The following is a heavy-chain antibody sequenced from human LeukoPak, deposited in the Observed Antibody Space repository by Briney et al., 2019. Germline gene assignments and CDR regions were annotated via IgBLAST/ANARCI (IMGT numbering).Heavy chain of an antibody. CDR1: GGSISSNNW. V-gene: IGHV4-4*02. J-gene: IGHJ4*02. Sequence: PSGTLSLTCAVSGGSISSNNWWSWVRQPPGKGLEWIGEIYHSGSTNYNPSLKSRVTISVDKSKNQFSLKLSSVTAADTAVYYCARYQGWGPRTFDYWGQGTLVTVSS. D-gene: IGHD2-2*01. CDR2: IYHSGST. CDR3: ARYQGWGPRTFDY.